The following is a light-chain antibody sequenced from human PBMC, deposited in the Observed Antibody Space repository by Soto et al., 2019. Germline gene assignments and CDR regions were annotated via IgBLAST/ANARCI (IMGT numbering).Light chain of an antibody. Sequence: IHLTHSPSSLSASVVDRVIITCRASQGISSYLAWYQQKPGKAPKLLIYAASTLQSGVPSRFSGSGSGTEFTLTISSLQPEDFATYYCQQLNSLITFGQGTRLEIK. CDR2: AAS. V-gene: IGKV1-9*01. J-gene: IGKJ5*01. CDR3: QQLNSLIT. CDR1: QGISSY.